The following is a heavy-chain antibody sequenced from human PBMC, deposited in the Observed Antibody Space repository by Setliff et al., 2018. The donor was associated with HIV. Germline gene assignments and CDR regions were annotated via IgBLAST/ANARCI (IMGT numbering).Heavy chain of an antibody. D-gene: IGHD2-2*01. J-gene: IGHJ6*03. CDR1: GGSISRSSYY. V-gene: IGHV4-39*01. CDR2: IYYSGST. Sequence: PSETLSLTCTVSGGSISRSSYYWGWIRQPPGKGLEWIGSIYYSGSTYYNPSLKSRVTISVDTSKNQFSLKLSSVTAADTAVYYCARHGVGYCSSTSCYGVPYYYMDVWGKGTTVTVSS. CDR3: ARHGVGYCSSTSCYGVPYYYMDV.